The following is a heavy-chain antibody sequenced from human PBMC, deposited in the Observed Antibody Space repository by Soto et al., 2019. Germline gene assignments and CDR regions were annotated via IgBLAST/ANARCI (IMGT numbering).Heavy chain of an antibody. J-gene: IGHJ4*02. CDR2: IKQDGSEQ. CDR1: GFTFSDYW. Sequence: EVQLVQSGGGLVQPGGSLRLSCAASGFTFSDYWMTWVRQAPGKGLEWVANIKQDGSEQYYVDSVKDRFTISRDNAKNSLSLQMDSLRAEDTAVYYCARGPNYYGSGSYFGYWGQGTLVTVSS. V-gene: IGHV3-7*03. D-gene: IGHD3-10*01. CDR3: ARGPNYYGSGSYFGY.